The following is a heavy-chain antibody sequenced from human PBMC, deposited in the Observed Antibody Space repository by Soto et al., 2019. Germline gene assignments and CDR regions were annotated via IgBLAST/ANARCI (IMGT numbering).Heavy chain of an antibody. CDR3: ARGNVVVAAKGYYYYYMDV. CDR2: ISSSSSYI. D-gene: IGHD2-15*01. J-gene: IGHJ6*03. V-gene: IGHV3-21*01. Sequence: GGSLRLSCAASGFTFSSYSMNWVRQAPGKGLEWVSSISSSSSYIYYADSVKGRFTISRDNAKNSLYLQMNSLRAEDTAVYYCARGNVVVAAKGYYYYYMDVWGKGTTVTVSS. CDR1: GFTFSSYS.